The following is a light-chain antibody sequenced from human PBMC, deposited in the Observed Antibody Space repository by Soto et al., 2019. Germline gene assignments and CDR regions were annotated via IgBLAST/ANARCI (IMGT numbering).Light chain of an antibody. V-gene: IGLV2-14*01. CDR2: EVN. CDR3: SSYTNSDTWV. CDR1: SSDIGGYNY. J-gene: IGLJ3*02. Sequence: QSVLTQPASVSGSPGQSITISCTGSSSDIGGYNYVSWYQQYSGKAPKLIIYEVNNRPSGISNRFSASKSGNTASLTISGLQAEDETDYYCSSYTNSDTWVFGGGTKLTVL.